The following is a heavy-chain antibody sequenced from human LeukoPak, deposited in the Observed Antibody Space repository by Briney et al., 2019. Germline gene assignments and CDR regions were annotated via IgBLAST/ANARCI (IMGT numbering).Heavy chain of an antibody. CDR3: VRGLTGVVGAADV. CDR1: DDSITMYY. CDR2: VSYSGST. V-gene: IGHV4-59*01. J-gene: IGHJ6*04. Sequence: SETLSLTCTVSDDSITMYYWTWIRQPPGRELEWIGYVSYSGSTNYNPSLKSRVTISLETSKNQFSLKLSSVTAADTAVYYCVRGLTGVVGAADVWGKGTTVTVSS. D-gene: IGHD2-15*01.